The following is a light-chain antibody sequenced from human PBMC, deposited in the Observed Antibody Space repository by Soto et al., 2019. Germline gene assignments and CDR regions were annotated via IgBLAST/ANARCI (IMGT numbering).Light chain of an antibody. CDR3: GAWDDSLNGWV. CDR1: SSNLGSNS. J-gene: IGLJ3*02. CDR2: SDN. V-gene: IGLV1-44*01. Sequence: QPVLTQPPSASGTPGQRVTISCSGSSSNLGSNSVNWYQQVPGTAPKLLISSDNQRPSGVPDRFSGSQSGTSASLAISGLQSEDEADYHCGAWDDSLNGWVFGGGTQLTVL.